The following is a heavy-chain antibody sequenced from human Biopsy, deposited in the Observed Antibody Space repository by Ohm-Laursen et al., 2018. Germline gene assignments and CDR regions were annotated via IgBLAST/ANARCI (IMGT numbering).Heavy chain of an antibody. CDR2: INSMFGTT. CDR3: AKRGVEKGRPLAY. CDR1: GGTFSSFG. J-gene: IGHJ4*02. V-gene: IGHV1-69*01. D-gene: IGHD1-1*01. Sequence: VPSVKVSCKASGGTFSSFGISWVRQAPGQGLEWMGEINSMFGTTNYAQTFQGRVTITADESTSTAYMEVSSLRSEDTAVYYCAKRGVEKGRPLAYWGQGTLVTVSS.